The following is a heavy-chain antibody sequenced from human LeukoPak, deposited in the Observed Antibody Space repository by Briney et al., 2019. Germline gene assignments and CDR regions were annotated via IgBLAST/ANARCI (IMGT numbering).Heavy chain of an antibody. J-gene: IGHJ1*01. V-gene: IGHV1-2*02. Sequence: ASVKVSCKASGYTFTGYYMHWVRQAPGQGLEWMGWINPNSGGTNYAQKFQGRVTMTRDTSISTAYMELSRLRSDDTAVYYCARGAIYYDSSGYYEYFQHWGQGTLVTVSS. CDR2: INPNSGGT. D-gene: IGHD3-22*01. CDR1: GYTFTGYY. CDR3: ARGAIYYDSSGYYEYFQH.